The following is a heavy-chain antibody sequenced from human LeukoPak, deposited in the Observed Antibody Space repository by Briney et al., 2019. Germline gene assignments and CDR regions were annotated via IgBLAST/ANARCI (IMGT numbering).Heavy chain of an antibody. D-gene: IGHD6-13*01. CDR1: GFAFNSYA. CDR2: IKQDRSEK. CDR3: KSSSSWPGDY. V-gene: IGHV3-7*03. Sequence: GGSLRLSCAASGFAFNSYAMSWVRQAPGKGLELVANIKQDRSEKYYVDSVKGRFTISRDNAKNSLYLQMNSLRSEDTAVYYCKSSSSWPGDYWGQGTLVTVSS. J-gene: IGHJ4*02.